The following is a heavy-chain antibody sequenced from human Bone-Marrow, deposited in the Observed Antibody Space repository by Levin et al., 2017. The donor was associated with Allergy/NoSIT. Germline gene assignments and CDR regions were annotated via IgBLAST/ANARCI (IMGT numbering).Heavy chain of an antibody. CDR1: GYSFTGYA. Sequence: GESLKISCKASGYSFTGYALNWVRQAPGQGLEWMGWINTGTGNPTYAQGFTGRFVFSLDSSLRTAYLQISSLKAEDTAVYYCAKEIEAGYSSGPIDYWGQGTLVTVSS. J-gene: IGHJ4*02. CDR2: INTGTGNP. V-gene: IGHV7-4-1*02. CDR3: AKEIEAGYSSGPIDY. D-gene: IGHD6-19*01.